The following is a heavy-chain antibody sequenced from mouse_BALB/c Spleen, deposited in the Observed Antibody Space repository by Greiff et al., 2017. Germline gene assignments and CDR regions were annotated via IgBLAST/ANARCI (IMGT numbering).Heavy chain of an antibody. V-gene: IGHV5-4*02. D-gene: IGHD2-1*01. J-gene: IGHJ3*01. CDR1: GFTFSDYY. CDR2: ISDGGSYT. Sequence: EVKLQESGGGLVKPGGSLKLSCAASGFTFSDYYMYWVRQTPEKRLEWVATISDGGSYTYYPDSVKGRFTISRDNAKNNLYLQMSSLKSEDTAMYYCARGGNYAYWGQGTLVTVSA. CDR3: ARGGNYAY.